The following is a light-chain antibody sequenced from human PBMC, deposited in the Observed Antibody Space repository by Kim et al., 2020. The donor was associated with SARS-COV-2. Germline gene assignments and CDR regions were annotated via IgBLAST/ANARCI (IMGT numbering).Light chain of an antibody. V-gene: IGLV2-8*01. Sequence: QSALTQPPSASGSPGQSVTISCTGTSSDVGRYNYVSWYQHHPGKAPKLMIYDVNKRPSGVPDRFSGSMSGNTASLTVSGLQADDEADYYCSSYTGSNVIFGGGTQLTVL. CDR2: DVN. J-gene: IGLJ2*01. CDR1: SSDVGRYNY. CDR3: SSYTGSNVI.